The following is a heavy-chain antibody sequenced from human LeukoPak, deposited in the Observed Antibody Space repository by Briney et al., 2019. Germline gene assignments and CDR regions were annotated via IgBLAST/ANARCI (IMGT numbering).Heavy chain of an antibody. CDR1: GYTFSSNW. Sequence: GESLKISCKGSGYTFSSNWIGWVRQMPGKGLEWMGIIYPGDSDTRYSPSFQGQVTISADKSSSTAYLQWSSLKASDTAMYYCARHRVGIYSRNHAFDIWGQGTMVTVPS. CDR2: IYPGDSDT. CDR3: ARHRVGIYSRNHAFDI. D-gene: IGHD1-26*01. J-gene: IGHJ3*02. V-gene: IGHV5-51*01.